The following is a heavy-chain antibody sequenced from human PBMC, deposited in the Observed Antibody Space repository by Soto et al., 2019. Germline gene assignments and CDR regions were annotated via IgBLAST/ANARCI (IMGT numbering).Heavy chain of an antibody. Sequence: PSESLSLTRFVSGGTLSSDGYYWSWIHQPPGKGLEWIGYIYYSGSTYYNPSLKSRVTISVDTSKNQFSLKLSSVTAADTAVYYCAASCVGCGGFNYYGMDVWGQGTTVT. J-gene: IGHJ6*02. CDR2: IYYSGST. D-gene: IGHD2-21*01. V-gene: IGHV4-31*02. CDR3: AASCVGCGGFNYYGMDV. CDR1: GGTLSSDGYY.